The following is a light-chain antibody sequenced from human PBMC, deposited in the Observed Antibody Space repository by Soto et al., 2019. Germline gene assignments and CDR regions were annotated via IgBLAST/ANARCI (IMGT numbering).Light chain of an antibody. V-gene: IGKV3-15*01. J-gene: IGKJ2*01. Sequence: EIVMTQSPATLSVSPGERATLSCRASQSVSSNLAWYQQRPGQAPRLLIYGASTRATGIAARFSGSGSGKAFTFTLMSLQSEGFAIYYCQYYKYWPDTFGQATKLEIK. CDR2: GAS. CDR1: QSVSSN. CDR3: QYYKYWPDT.